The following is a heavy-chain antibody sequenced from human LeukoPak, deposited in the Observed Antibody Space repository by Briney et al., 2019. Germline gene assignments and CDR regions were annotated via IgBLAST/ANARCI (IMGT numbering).Heavy chain of an antibody. Sequence: ASVKVSCKASRYSFTSFGITWVRQAPGQGLEWVGWISANNGNTKYAQKLQGRVTMTTDTSTSTAYMELRSLRFDDTAVYYCARGSVVVPGAIDYWGQGTLVTVSS. CDR3: ARGSVVVPGAIDY. V-gene: IGHV1-18*01. J-gene: IGHJ4*02. CDR2: ISANNGNT. CDR1: RYSFTSFG. D-gene: IGHD2-2*01.